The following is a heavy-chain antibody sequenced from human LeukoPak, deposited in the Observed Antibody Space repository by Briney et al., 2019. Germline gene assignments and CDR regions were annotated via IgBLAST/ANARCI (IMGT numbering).Heavy chain of an antibody. CDR1: GYTFTSYD. J-gene: IGHJ5*02. CDR2: MNPNSGNT. Sequence: ASVKVSCKASGYTFTSYDINWVRQATGQGLEWMGWMNPNSGNTNYAQKLQGRVTMTTDTSTSTAYMELRSLRSDDTAVYYCARAKRKSMVRGVIIEGNWFDPWGQGTLVTVSS. D-gene: IGHD3-10*01. V-gene: IGHV1-18*01. CDR3: ARAKRKSMVRGVIIEGNWFDP.